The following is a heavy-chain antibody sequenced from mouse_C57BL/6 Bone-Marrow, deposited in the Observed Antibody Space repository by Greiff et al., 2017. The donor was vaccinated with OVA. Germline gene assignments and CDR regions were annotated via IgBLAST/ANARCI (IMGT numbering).Heavy chain of an antibody. CDR3: AREGGYTFAY. Sequence: EVKLMESGPELVKPGDSVKISCKASGYSFTGYFMNWVMQSHGKSLEWIGRINPYNGDTFYNQKFKGKATLPVDKSSSTAHMELRSLTSEDTAVYYCAREGGYTFAYWGQETLITVSA. V-gene: IGHV1-20*01. CDR1: GYSFTGYF. J-gene: IGHJ3*01. D-gene: IGHD2-2*01. CDR2: INPYNGDT.